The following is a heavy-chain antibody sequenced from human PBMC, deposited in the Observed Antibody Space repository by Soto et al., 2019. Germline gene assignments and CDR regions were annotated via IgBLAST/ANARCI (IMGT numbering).Heavy chain of an antibody. Sequence: SETLSLTCTVSGGSISSYYWNWIRQPPGKGLEWIGYIYGSGSTNYNPSLKSRVTISVDTSKNQFSLKLSSVTAADTAVYYCARSGYYYDSSGYYSYHFDYWGQGTLVTVSS. CDR3: ARSGYYYDSSGYYSYHFDY. V-gene: IGHV4-59*01. CDR2: IYGSGST. J-gene: IGHJ4*02. CDR1: GGSISSYY. D-gene: IGHD3-22*01.